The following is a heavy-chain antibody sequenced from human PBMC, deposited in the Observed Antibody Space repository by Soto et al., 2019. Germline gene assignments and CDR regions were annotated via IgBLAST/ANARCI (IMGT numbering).Heavy chain of an antibody. V-gene: IGHV6-1*01. CDR1: GDSVSSISAA. Sequence: PSQTLSLTCAISGDSVSSISAAWNWIRQSPSRGLEWLGRTYYRSKWYFDYAPSVKSRITINPDTSKNQVSLQLNSVTPDDTAVYYCARGYTPSSYYYYFCMDVWDKGTTVTV. CDR3: ARGYTPSSYYYYFCMDV. CDR2: TYYRSKWYF. J-gene: IGHJ6*03. D-gene: IGHD2-2*02.